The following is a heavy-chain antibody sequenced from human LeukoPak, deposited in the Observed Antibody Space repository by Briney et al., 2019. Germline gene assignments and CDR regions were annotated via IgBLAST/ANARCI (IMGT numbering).Heavy chain of an antibody. Sequence: GGSLRLSCAASGFTFSSYWMHWVRQAPGRGLVWVSRINSDGSSTTYADSVKGRFTISRDNAKNTLYLQMNSLRAEDTAVYYCARDPSYSENLDYWGQGTLVTVSS. CDR2: INSDGSST. CDR1: GFTFSSYW. J-gene: IGHJ4*02. CDR3: ARDPSYSENLDY. V-gene: IGHV3-74*01. D-gene: IGHD1-26*01.